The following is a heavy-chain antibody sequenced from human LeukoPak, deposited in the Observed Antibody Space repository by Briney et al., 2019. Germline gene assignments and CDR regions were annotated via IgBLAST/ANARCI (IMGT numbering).Heavy chain of an antibody. V-gene: IGHV3-23*01. D-gene: IGHD6-13*01. CDR1: GFTFSNYA. Sequence: GGSLRLSCAASGFTFSNYAMSWVRQAPGKGLEWVSAISGGGSSTYYADFVKGRFTISRDNAKNSLFLQMNSLRAEDTAVYYCARDGSITAAGSYYHYGMDVWGQGTTVTVSS. J-gene: IGHJ6*02. CDR3: ARDGSITAAGSYYHYGMDV. CDR2: ISGGGSST.